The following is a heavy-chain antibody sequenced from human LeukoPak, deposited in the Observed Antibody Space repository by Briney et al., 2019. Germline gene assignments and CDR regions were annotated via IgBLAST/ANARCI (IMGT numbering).Heavy chain of an antibody. D-gene: IGHD3-9*01. CDR3: ARHVPVYYDLLPGGWLDP. CDR1: GGSISSYY. Sequence: PSETLSLTCTVSGGSISSYYWSWIRQPPGKGLEWIGYVYYSGSTNYNPSLKSRVTISVDASKNQFSLKLSSVTAADTRLYDCARHVPVYYDLLPGGWLDPWGQGTLVTVSS. CDR2: VYYSGST. J-gene: IGHJ5*02. V-gene: IGHV4-59*08.